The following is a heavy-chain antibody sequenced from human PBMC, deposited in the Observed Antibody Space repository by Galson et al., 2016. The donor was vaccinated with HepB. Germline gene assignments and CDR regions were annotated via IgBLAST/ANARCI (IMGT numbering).Heavy chain of an antibody. Sequence: SETLSLTCTVSGGSISSSNYYWGWIRQPPGKGLEWIGSIYYSGSTYYNPSLRSRATFFVDTTRNQFSLQLTSVTAADTAVYYCARLGPAGVGHFDPWGQGTLVTVSS. D-gene: IGHD6-19*01. J-gene: IGHJ5*02. CDR3: ARLGPAGVGHFDP. V-gene: IGHV4-39*01. CDR1: GGSISSSNYY. CDR2: IYYSGST.